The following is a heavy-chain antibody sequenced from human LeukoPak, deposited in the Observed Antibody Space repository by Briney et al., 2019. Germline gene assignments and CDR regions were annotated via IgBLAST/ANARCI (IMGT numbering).Heavy chain of an antibody. D-gene: IGHD6-19*01. CDR3: ARARHSSGSYGENWFDP. V-gene: IGHV3-21*01. CDR1: GFTFSSYT. Sequence: PGGSLRLSCAASGFTFSSYTMNWVRQAPGKGLEWVSSISSSSSYIYYADSVKGRFTISRDNAKNSLYLQMNSLRAEDTAVYYCARARHSSGSYGENWFDPWGQGTLVTVSS. CDR2: ISSSSSYI. J-gene: IGHJ5*02.